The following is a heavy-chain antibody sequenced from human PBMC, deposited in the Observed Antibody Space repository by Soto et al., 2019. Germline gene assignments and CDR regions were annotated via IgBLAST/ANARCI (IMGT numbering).Heavy chain of an antibody. CDR2: ISRGGST. Sequence: SETLSLTCAVFGGSFSTNNWWNWVRQPPGKGLEWIGEISRGGSTNYNPSLESRVTMSIDKSRQFLSLNLASVTAADTALYYCAREVSGVQAGDIWGQGILVTVS. CDR1: GGSFSTNNW. J-gene: IGHJ4*02. V-gene: IGHV4-4*02. D-gene: IGHD2-21*01. CDR3: AREVSGVQAGDI.